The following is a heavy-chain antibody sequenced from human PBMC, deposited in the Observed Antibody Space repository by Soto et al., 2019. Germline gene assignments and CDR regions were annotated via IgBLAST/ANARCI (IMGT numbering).Heavy chain of an antibody. CDR2: LSVNGVNT. D-gene: IGHD6-6*01. J-gene: IGHJ4*02. Sequence: EVQLLESGGGLVQPGGSLRLSCAASGFTFSTYAMSWVRQAPGKGLEWVSSLSVNGVNTYYPDSVKGRFTISRDISKNTLYLQMNRLRAEDKALYLCSKGPGSSPPGDFWGQGTLVTVSS. CDR3: SKGPGSSPPGDF. CDR1: GFTFSTYA. V-gene: IGHV3-23*01.